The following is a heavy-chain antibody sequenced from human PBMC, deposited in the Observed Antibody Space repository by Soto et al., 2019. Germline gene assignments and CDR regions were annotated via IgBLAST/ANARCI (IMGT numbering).Heavy chain of an antibody. CDR2: IDNNGVT. J-gene: IGHJ4*02. CDR1: GGSVYSNGHY. CDR3: GKILVGATGHTDADS. Sequence: SETLSLTCIVSGGSVYSNGHYWGWIRQPPGKGLEWIGSIDNNGVTNYNSSLKSRVTISRDTSKNQFSLRLTSVTAADTAVYYCGKILVGATGHTDADSWGPGTLVTVSS. D-gene: IGHD2-15*01. V-gene: IGHV4-39*01.